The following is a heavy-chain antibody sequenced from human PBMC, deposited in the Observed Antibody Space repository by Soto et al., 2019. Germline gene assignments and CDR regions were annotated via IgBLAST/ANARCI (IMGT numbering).Heavy chain of an antibody. D-gene: IGHD3-22*01. CDR1: GGSISSGGYY. Sequence: PSETLSLTCTVSGGSISSGGYYWSWIRQHPGKGLEWIGYIYYSGSTYYNPSLKSRVTISVDTSKNQFSLKLGSVTAADTAVYYCARNNGRENYYDSSGYWYYFDYWGQGTLVTVSS. V-gene: IGHV4-31*03. CDR3: ARNNGRENYYDSSGYWYYFDY. CDR2: IYYSGST. J-gene: IGHJ4*02.